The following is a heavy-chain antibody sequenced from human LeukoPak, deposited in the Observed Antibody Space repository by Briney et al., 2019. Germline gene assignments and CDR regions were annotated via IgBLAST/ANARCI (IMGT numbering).Heavy chain of an antibody. V-gene: IGHV1-46*01. J-gene: IGHJ6*02. CDR3: ASATVTTGYYYGMDV. D-gene: IGHD4-11*01. CDR2: INPSGGGT. CDR1: GYSFTSYS. Sequence: ASVKVSCKASGYSFTSYSMHWVRQAPGQGLEWMGIINPSGGGTSYAQKFQGRVTMTRDTSTSTVYMELSSLRSEDTAVYYCASATVTTGYYYGMDVWGQGTTVTVSS.